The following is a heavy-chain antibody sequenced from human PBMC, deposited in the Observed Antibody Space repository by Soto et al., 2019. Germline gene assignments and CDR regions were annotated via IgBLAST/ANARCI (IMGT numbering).Heavy chain of an antibody. Sequence: SETLSLTCTVSGGSISSSSYYWGWIRQPPGKGLEWIGSIYYSGSTYYNPSLKSRVTISVDTSKNQFSLKLSSVTAADTAVYYCAGTVDTAEYYFDYWGQGTLVTVSS. J-gene: IGHJ4*02. CDR1: GGSISSSSYY. CDR3: AGTVDTAEYYFDY. D-gene: IGHD5-18*01. CDR2: IYYSGST. V-gene: IGHV4-39*01.